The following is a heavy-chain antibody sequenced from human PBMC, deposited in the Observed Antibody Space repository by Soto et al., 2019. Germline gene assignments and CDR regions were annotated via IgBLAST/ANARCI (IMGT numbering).Heavy chain of an antibody. CDR3: AREEKSSGGAFDI. V-gene: IGHV4-59*01. J-gene: IGHJ3*02. D-gene: IGHD2-15*01. Sequence: SETLSLTCTVSGGSISSYYWSWIRQPPGKGLEWIGYIYYSGSTNYNPSLKSRVTISVDTSKNQFSLKLSSVTAADTAVYYCAREEKSSGGAFDIWGQGTMVTVSS. CDR2: IYYSGST. CDR1: GGSISSYY.